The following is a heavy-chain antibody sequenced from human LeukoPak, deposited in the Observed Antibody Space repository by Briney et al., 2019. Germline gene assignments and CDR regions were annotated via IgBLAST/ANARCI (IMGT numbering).Heavy chain of an antibody. J-gene: IGHJ4*02. D-gene: IGHD5-18*01. Sequence: SVKVSCKASGGTFSSYAISWVRQAPGQGLEWMGGIIPIFGTANYAQKFQGRVTITADESTSTACMELSRLRSEDTAVYYCAREVDTAIADYFDYWGQGTLVTVSS. CDR2: IIPIFGTA. V-gene: IGHV1-69*13. CDR1: GGTFSSYA. CDR3: AREVDTAIADYFDY.